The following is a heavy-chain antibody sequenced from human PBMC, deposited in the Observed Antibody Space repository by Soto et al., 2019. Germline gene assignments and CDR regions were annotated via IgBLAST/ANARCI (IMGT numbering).Heavy chain of an antibody. J-gene: IGHJ6*02. CDR2: IRSKAYGGTT. CDR1: GFTFGDYA. D-gene: IGHD2-2*02. Sequence: GGSLRLSCTASGFTFGDYAMSWVRQAPGKGLEWVGFIRSKAYGGTTEYAASVKGRFTISRDDSKSIAYLQMNSLKTEDAAVYYCTRDWATDIVVVPAAIYYGMDVWGQGTTVTVSS. CDR3: TRDWATDIVVVPAAIYYGMDV. V-gene: IGHV3-49*04.